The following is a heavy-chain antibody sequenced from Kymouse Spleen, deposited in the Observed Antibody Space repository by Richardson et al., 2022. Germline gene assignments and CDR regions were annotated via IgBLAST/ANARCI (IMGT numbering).Heavy chain of an antibody. CDR3: ASSIAARLDYYYYGMDV. V-gene: IGHV3-23*04. D-gene: IGHD6-6*01. CDR2: ISGSGGST. CDR1: GFTFSSYA. Sequence: EVQLVESGGGLVQPGGSLRLSCAASGFTFSSYAMSWVRQAPGKGLEWVSAISGSGGSTYYADSVKGRFTISRDNSKNTLYLQMNSLRAEDTAVYYCASSIAARLDYYYYGMDVWGQGTTVTVSS. J-gene: IGHJ6*02.